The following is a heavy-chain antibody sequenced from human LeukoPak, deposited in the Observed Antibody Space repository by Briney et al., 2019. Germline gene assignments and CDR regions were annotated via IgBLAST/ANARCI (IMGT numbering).Heavy chain of an antibody. J-gene: IGHJ6*03. D-gene: IGHD6-13*01. Sequence: PSETLSLTCAVYGGSFSGYYWSWIRQPPGKGLEWIGEINHSGSTNYNPSLKSRVTISVDTSKNQFSLKLSSVTAADTAVYYCARLTPGYSSSWYGLDYYYYMDVWGKGTTVTISS. CDR3: ARLTPGYSSSWYGLDYYYYMDV. CDR2: INHSGST. CDR1: GGSFSGYY. V-gene: IGHV4-34*01.